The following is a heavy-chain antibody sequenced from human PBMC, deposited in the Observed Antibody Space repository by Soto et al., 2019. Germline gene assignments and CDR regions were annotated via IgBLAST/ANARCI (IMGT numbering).Heavy chain of an antibody. CDR3: AKSRYADRSGDYYDR. Sequence: GGSLRLSCAASGFPFSNYAMSLVRQAPGKGLEWVSGIGVRGTSSYYADSVKGRFAISRDNSYNTLFLQLHSLRAEDTAVYYCAKSRYADRSGDYYDRWGQGLRVTVSS. J-gene: IGHJ5*02. D-gene: IGHD3-22*01. V-gene: IGHV3-23*01. CDR1: GFPFSNYA. CDR2: IGVRGTSS.